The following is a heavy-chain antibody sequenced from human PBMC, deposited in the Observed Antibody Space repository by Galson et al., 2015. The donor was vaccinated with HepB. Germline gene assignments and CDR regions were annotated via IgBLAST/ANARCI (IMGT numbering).Heavy chain of an antibody. J-gene: IGHJ6*02. V-gene: IGHV3-23*01. CDR2: ISGSGGTT. CDR3: ARGRKIAAVSLGYGHHGRDV. Sequence: SLRLSCAASGFTLRSYALSWVRQAPGKGLEWVSAISGSGGTTYYADSVKGRFTISRDISKNTLYLQMNSLRAEDTAVYYCARGRKIAAVSLGYGHHGRDVWGQGATVAGSS. D-gene: IGHD5-12*01. CDR1: GFTLRSYA.